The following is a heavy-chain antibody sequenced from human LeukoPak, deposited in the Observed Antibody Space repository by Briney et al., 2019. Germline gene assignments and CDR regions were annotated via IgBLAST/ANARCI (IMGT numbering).Heavy chain of an antibody. CDR2: INPSGGST. V-gene: IGHV1-46*01. CDR1: GYTFTSYY. Sequence: ASVKASCKASGYTFTSYYMHWVRQAPGQGLEWMGIINPSGGSTSYAQKFQGRVTMTRDTSTSTVYMELSSLRSEDTAVYYCARETFPNYYYYGMDVWGQGTTVTVSS. D-gene: IGHD2-21*01. CDR3: ARETFPNYYYYGMDV. J-gene: IGHJ6*02.